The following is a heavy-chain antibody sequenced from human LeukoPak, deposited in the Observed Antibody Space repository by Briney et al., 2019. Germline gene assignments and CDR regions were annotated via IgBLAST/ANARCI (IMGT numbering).Heavy chain of an antibody. D-gene: IGHD5-24*01. V-gene: IGHV4-31*02. CDR2: FHPSGTT. J-gene: IGHJ1*01. Sequence: SQTLSLICSVSGNSVINDNSIWSWIRQHPEKGLEWIGHFHPSGTTYYNPSLRSRLTISIDTSNNHFSLEMTSMTAADTAVYYCTKGADDYKTGYWGQGTPVTVSS. CDR3: TKGADDYKTGY. CDR1: GNSVINDNSI.